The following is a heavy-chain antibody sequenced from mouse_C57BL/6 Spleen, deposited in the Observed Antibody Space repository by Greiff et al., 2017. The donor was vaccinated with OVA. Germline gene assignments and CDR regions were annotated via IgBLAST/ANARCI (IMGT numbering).Heavy chain of an antibody. V-gene: IGHV1-82*01. CDR1: GYAFSSSW. D-gene: IGHD2-1*01. J-gene: IGHJ1*03. Sequence: QVQLQQSGPELVKPGASVKISCKASGYAFSSSWMNWVKQRPGKGLEWIGRIYPGDGDTNYNGKFKGKATLTADKSSSTAYMQLSSLTSEDSAVYFCARQGDGNGGGYFDVWGTGTTVTVSS. CDR3: ARQGDGNGGGYFDV. CDR2: IYPGDGDT.